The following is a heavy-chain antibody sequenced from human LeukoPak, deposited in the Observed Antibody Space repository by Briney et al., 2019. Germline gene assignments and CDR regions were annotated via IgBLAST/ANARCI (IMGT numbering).Heavy chain of an antibody. D-gene: IGHD5/OR15-5a*01. J-gene: IGHJ4*02. CDR3: ARRVYGTSQYY. CDR1: GGSISNSNSF. CDR2: IYSSGIT. V-gene: IGHV4-39*01. Sequence: SETLSLTCTVSGGSISNSNSFWAWIRQPPGKGLEWIGTIYSSGITHYSPSLKSRVTISVDTSKNQFSLKLSSVTATDTALYYCARRVYGTSQYYWGQGTLVTVSS.